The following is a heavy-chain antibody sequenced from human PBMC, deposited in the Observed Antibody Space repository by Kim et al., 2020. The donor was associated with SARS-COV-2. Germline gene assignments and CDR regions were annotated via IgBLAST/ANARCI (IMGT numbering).Heavy chain of an antibody. CDR1: GFTFSNYE. D-gene: IGHD6-6*01. CDR3: ARSFSSSPVYYYYGMDV. V-gene: IGHV3-48*03. CDR2: ISSSGTTI. Sequence: GGSLRLSCAASGFTFSNYEMNWVRQAPGKGLEWVSYISSSGTTIFYADSVKGRFTISRDNAKNSLYLQMNSLRAEDTAVYYCARSFSSSPVYYYYGMDVWGQGTTVTVSS. J-gene: IGHJ6*02.